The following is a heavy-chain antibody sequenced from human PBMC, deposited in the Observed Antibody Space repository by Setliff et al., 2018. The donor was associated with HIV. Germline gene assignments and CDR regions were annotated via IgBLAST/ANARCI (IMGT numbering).Heavy chain of an antibody. CDR1: GFSLSSYGVG. V-gene: IGHV2-5*01. Sequence: SGPTLVNPTQTLTLTCSFSGFSLSSYGVGVGWIRQPPGKALEWLAVIYWNDDRRYSPSLKTRLTITKDTSKNQVVLTLANLDPVDTATYYCAYTTVAGPPIGHYFGSWGRGTLVTV. D-gene: IGHD6-19*01. J-gene: IGHJ4*02. CDR2: IYWNDDR. CDR3: AYTTVAGPPIGHYFGS.